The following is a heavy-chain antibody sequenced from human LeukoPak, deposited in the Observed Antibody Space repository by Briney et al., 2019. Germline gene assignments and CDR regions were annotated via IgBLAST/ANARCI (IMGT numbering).Heavy chain of an antibody. J-gene: IGHJ4*02. CDR3: VREVDLASIRDY. V-gene: IGHV6-1*01. Sequence: SQTLSLTCAISGDSVSSNSVTWTWIRQSPSRGLEWLGRTYYRSKWYFQYAVSFKSRMTINPDTFKNQFSLQLNSVTPEDTAVYYCVREVDLASIRDYWGQGILVTVSS. CDR1: GDSVSSNSVT. CDR2: TYYRSKWYF. D-gene: IGHD6-19*01.